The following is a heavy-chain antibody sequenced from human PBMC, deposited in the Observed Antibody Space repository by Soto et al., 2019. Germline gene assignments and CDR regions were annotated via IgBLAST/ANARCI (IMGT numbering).Heavy chain of an antibody. CDR1: GGSISSSSYY. Sequence: SETLSLTCTVSGGSISSSSYYWGWIRQPPGKGLEWIGSIYYSGSTYYNPSLKSRVTISVDTSKNQFSLKLSSVTAADTAVYYCARRSNFYYGFDYWGRGTLVTVSS. J-gene: IGHJ4*02. V-gene: IGHV4-39*01. D-gene: IGHD3-22*01. CDR2: IYYSGST. CDR3: ARRSNFYYGFDY.